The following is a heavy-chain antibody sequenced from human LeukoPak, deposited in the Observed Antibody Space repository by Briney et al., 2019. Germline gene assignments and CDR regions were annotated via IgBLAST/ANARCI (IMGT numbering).Heavy chain of an antibody. CDR2: IGYDGSSR. J-gene: IGHJ6*03. Sequence: GGSLRLSCAASGFTFSSYGMHWVRQAPDKGLEWVTFIGYDGSSRYYADSVKGRFTISRDNAKNSLYLQMNSLRAEDTAVYYCAREITGTIKDYYYMDVWGKGTTVTISS. D-gene: IGHD1/OR15-1a*01. V-gene: IGHV3-30*02. CDR3: AREITGTIKDYYYMDV. CDR1: GFTFSSYG.